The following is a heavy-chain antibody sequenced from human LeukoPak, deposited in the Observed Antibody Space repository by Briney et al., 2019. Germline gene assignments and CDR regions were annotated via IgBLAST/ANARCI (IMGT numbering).Heavy chain of an antibody. CDR1: GYTFTSYG. Sequence: GASVKVSCKASGYTFTSYGISWVRQAPGQGLEWMGWISAYNGNTNYAQKLQGRVTMTTDTSTSTAYMVLRSLRSDDTAVYYCARGVVLMVYALHYFDYWGQGTLVTVSS. V-gene: IGHV1-18*01. D-gene: IGHD2-8*01. CDR2: ISAYNGNT. CDR3: ARGVVLMVYALHYFDY. J-gene: IGHJ4*02.